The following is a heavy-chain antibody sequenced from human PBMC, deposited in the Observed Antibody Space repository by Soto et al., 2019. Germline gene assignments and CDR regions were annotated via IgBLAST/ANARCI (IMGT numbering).Heavy chain of an antibody. D-gene: IGHD6-13*01. CDR2: IDPSDSYT. CDR1: GYSFTSYW. V-gene: IGHV5-10-1*01. Sequence: PGESLKISCKGSGYSFTSYWISWVRLMPGKGLEWMGRIDPSDSYTNYSPSFQGHVTISADKSISTAYLQWSSLKASDTAMYYCARQPSIGYSSSWYWFDPWGQGTLVTVSS. J-gene: IGHJ5*02. CDR3: ARQPSIGYSSSWYWFDP.